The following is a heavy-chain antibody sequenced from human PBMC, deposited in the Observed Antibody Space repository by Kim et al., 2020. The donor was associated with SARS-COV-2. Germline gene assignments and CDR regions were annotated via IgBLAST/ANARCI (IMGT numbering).Heavy chain of an antibody. J-gene: IGHJ6*03. CDR3: ARASSTSCPCYYMDV. V-gene: IGHV3-74*01. Sequence: GGSLSLSCAASEFTFSTYWMYWVRQAPGKGLVWVSRISSSGNSTNYADSVKGRFTISRDNAKNTLYLQMNSLRAEDTAVYYCARASSTSCPCYYMDVWGKGTTVTVSS. CDR1: EFTFSTYW. D-gene: IGHD2-2*01. CDR2: ISSSGNST.